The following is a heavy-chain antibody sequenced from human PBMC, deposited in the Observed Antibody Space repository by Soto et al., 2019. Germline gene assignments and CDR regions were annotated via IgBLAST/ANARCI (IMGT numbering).Heavy chain of an antibody. CDR3: AKVSGYDFHLSPFDY. Sequence: PSETLSLTCTVSGGSISSSSYYWGWIRQPPGKGLEWIGYIYYSGSTNYNPSLKSRVTISVDNSKNTLYLQMNSLRAEDTAVYYCAKVSGYDFHLSPFDYWGQGTLVTVSS. J-gene: IGHJ4*02. V-gene: IGHV4-61*05. D-gene: IGHD5-12*01. CDR2: IYYSGST. CDR1: GGSISSSSYY.